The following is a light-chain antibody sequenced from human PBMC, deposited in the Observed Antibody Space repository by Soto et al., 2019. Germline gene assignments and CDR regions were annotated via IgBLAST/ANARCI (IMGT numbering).Light chain of an antibody. Sequence: QSALTQPASVSASPGQSITISCTGTSSDVGGYKYVSWYQHHPGKAPKLMIYEVSNRPSGVSNLFSGSKSGNTASLTISGLQAEDEADYYCSSYTSSTTGVFGTGTKLTVL. J-gene: IGLJ1*01. CDR3: SSYTSSTTGV. CDR1: SSDVGGYKY. CDR2: EVS. V-gene: IGLV2-14*01.